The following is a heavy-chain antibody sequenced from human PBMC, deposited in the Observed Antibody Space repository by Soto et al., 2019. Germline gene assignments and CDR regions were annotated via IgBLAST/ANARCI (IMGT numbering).Heavy chain of an antibody. Sequence: GGSLRLSCAASGFTFSSYDMHWVRQATGKGLEWVSAIGTAGDTYYPGSVKGRFTISRENAKNSLYLQMNSLRAGDTAVYYCARAPIGDVVVAGTNYYYYGMDVWGQGTTVTVSS. D-gene: IGHD6-19*01. J-gene: IGHJ6*02. CDR1: GFTFSSYD. V-gene: IGHV3-13*01. CDR3: ARAPIGDVVVAGTNYYYYGMDV. CDR2: IGTAGDT.